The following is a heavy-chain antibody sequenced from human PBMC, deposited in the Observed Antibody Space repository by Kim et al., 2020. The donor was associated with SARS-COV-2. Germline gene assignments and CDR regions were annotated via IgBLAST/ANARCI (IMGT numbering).Heavy chain of an antibody. CDR3: ASEPTKRGMANVDY. D-gene: IGHD1-1*01. J-gene: IGHJ4*02. V-gene: IGHV3-74*01. Sequence: ADSVKGRFTISRDNAKTTLFLQMNRLRAEDTAVYYCASEPTKRGMANVDYWGQGTLVTVSS.